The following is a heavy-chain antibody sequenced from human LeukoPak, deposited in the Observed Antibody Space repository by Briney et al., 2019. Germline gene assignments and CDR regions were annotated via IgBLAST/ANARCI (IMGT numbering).Heavy chain of an antibody. J-gene: IGHJ3*02. CDR3: ARAYYDILTGLDAFDI. V-gene: IGHV4-59*12. CDR2: IYYSGST. D-gene: IGHD3-9*01. Sequence: PSETLSLTCTVSGGSISSYYWSWIRQPPGKGLEWIGYIYYSGSTNYNPSLKSRVTISVDKSKNQFSLKLSSVTAADTAVYYCARAYYDILTGLDAFDIWGQGTMVTVSS. CDR1: GGSISSYY.